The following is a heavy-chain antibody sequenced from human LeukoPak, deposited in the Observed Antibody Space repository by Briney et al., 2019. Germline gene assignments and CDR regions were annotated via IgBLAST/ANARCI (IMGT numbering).Heavy chain of an antibody. CDR3: ARGKGYSYYYYGMDV. CDR2: IWYDGSNK. Sequence: GGSLRLSCAASGFTFSSYGMHWVRQAPGKGLEWVAVIWYDGSNKYYADSVKGRFTISRDNSKNTLYLQMNSLRAEDTAVYYCARGKGYSYYYYGMDVWGQGTTVTVSS. CDR1: GFTFSSYG. D-gene: IGHD1-1*01. J-gene: IGHJ6*02. V-gene: IGHV3-33*01.